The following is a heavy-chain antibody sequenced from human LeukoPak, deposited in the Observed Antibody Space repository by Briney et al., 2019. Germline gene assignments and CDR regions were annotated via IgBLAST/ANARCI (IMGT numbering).Heavy chain of an antibody. J-gene: IGHJ5*02. Sequence: GGSLRLSCAASGFTVSSNYMSWVRQAPGKGLEWVSVIYSGGSTYYADSVKGRFTISRDNSKNTLYLQMNSLRAEDTAVYYCAGYSYGFWFDPWGQGALVTVSS. D-gene: IGHD5-18*01. CDR2: IYSGGST. CDR3: AGYSYGFWFDP. V-gene: IGHV3-66*01. CDR1: GFTVSSNY.